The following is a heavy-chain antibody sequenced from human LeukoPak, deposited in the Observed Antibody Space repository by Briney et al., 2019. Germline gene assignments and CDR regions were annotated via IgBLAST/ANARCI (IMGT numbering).Heavy chain of an antibody. CDR1: GFTFSSYS. J-gene: IGHJ4*02. CDR2: ISSSSYI. D-gene: IGHD5-24*01. CDR3: ARVRDGYSYYFDY. Sequence: PGGSLRLSCAASGFTFSSYSMNWVRQAPGKGLEWVSSISSSSYIYYADSVKGRFTISRDNAKNSLYLQMNSLRAEDTAVYYCARVRDGYSYYFDYWGQGTLVTVSS. V-gene: IGHV3-21*01.